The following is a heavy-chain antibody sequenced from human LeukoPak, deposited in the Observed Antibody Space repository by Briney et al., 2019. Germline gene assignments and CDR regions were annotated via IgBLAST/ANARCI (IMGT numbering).Heavy chain of an antibody. Sequence: GGSLRLSCAASGFTFSSYWMSWVRQAPGKGLEWVANIKQDGSEKYYVDSVKGRFTISRDNSKNTLYLQMNSLRAEDTAVYYCAKAYHTAMVNRPFDYWGQGTLVTVSS. CDR3: AKAYHTAMVNRPFDY. CDR2: IKQDGSEK. CDR1: GFTFSSYW. V-gene: IGHV3-7*03. J-gene: IGHJ4*02. D-gene: IGHD5-18*01.